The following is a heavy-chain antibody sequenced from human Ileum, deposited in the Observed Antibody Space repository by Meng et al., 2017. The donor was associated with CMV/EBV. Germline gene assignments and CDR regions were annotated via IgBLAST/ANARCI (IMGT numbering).Heavy chain of an antibody. D-gene: IGHD3-10*01. J-gene: IGHJ4*02. CDR2: ISSSGSTI. CDR3: AREIRPIDY. V-gene: IGHV3-11*01. CDR1: GFTFSDSY. Sequence: HVQLVESGGGLLRPGRSLRLSSAASGFTFSDSYMSWIRPAPGKGLEWVSYISSSGSTIYYADSVKGRFTISRDNAKNSLYLQMNSLRADDTAVYYCAREIRPIDYWGQGTLVTVSS.